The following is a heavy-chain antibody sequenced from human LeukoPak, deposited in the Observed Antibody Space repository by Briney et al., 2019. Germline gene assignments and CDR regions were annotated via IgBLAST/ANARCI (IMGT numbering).Heavy chain of an antibody. J-gene: IGHJ2*01. Sequence: GGSLRLSCAASGFTFSSYAMSWVRQAQGKGLEWVSAISGSGGSTYYADSVKGRFTISRDNSKNTLYLQMNSLRAEDTAVYYCASRSYGSGSYYWYFDLWGRGTLVTVSS. V-gene: IGHV3-23*01. D-gene: IGHD3-10*01. CDR3: ASRSYGSGSYYWYFDL. CDR2: ISGSGGST. CDR1: GFTFSSYA.